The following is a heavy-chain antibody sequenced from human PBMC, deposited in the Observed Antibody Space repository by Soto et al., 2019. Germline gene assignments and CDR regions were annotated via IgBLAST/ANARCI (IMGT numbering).Heavy chain of an antibody. V-gene: IGHV2-26*01. J-gene: IGHJ5*02. CDR3: ARTNMVRGVIWFDP. CDR2: IFSNDEK. D-gene: IGHD3-10*01. Sequence: QVTLKESGPVLVKPTETLTLTCTVSGFSLSNARMGVNWIRQPPGKALEWLAHIFSNDEKSYSTSLKSRLTISKDTSKSQGVLTMTDMDPVDTATYYCARTNMVRGVIWFDPWCQGTLVTVSS. CDR1: GFSLSNARMG.